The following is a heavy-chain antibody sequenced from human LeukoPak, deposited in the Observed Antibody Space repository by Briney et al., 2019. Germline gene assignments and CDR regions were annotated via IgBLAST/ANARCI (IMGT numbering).Heavy chain of an antibody. Sequence: SETLSLTCTVSDGSINGYYWSWIRQPPGKGLDWIGYMYSGGTTNYSPSLKSRVTISEDTSKNQFSLKLTSVTAADTAVYYRARGWTSHSSNLFDYWGQGTLVTVSS. CDR3: ARGWTSHSSNLFDY. V-gene: IGHV4-59*12. D-gene: IGHD6-13*01. CDR1: DGSINGYY. J-gene: IGHJ4*02. CDR2: MYSGGTT.